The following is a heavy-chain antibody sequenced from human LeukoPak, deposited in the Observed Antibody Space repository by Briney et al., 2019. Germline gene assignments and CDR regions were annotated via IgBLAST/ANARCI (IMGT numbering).Heavy chain of an antibody. CDR2: ISNDGSNK. CDR3: ARSRVVVDSFDI. CDR1: GFTFSPYA. D-gene: IGHD2-15*01. J-gene: IGHJ3*02. V-gene: IGHV3-30-3*01. Sequence: PGGSLRLSCAASGFTFSPYAMHWVRQAPGKGLEWVAVISNDGSNKWYADSVKGRFTISRDSSKNTLYLQMNSLRIEDTSVYYCARSRVVVDSFDIWGQGTMVTVSS.